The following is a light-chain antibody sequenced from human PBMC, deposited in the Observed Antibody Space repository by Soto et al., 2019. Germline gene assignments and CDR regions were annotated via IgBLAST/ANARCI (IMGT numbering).Light chain of an antibody. CDR1: SSDVGSYNL. CDR3: CSYAGSRHYV. Sequence: QSARTQPASVSGSPGQSITISCTGTSSDVGSYNLVSWYQQHPGKAPKFMIYEGTKRPSGVSNRFSGSKSGNTASLTISGLQAEDEADYYCCSYAGSRHYVFGTGTKVTVL. CDR2: EGT. J-gene: IGLJ1*01. V-gene: IGLV2-23*01.